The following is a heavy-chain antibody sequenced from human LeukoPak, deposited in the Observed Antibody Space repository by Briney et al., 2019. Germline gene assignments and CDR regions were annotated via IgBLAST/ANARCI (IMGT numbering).Heavy chain of an antibody. V-gene: IGHV4-59*01. D-gene: IGHD3-10*01. J-gene: IGHJ5*02. CDR2: IYYSGST. CDR1: GGSISSYY. CDR3: ARGVSYYGSGSPRFDP. Sequence: PSETLSLTCTVSGGSISSYYWSWIRQPPGKGLEWIGYIYYSGSTNYNPSLKSRVTISVDTSKNQFSLKLSSVTAADTAVYYCARGVSYYGSGSPRFDPWGQGTLVTVSS.